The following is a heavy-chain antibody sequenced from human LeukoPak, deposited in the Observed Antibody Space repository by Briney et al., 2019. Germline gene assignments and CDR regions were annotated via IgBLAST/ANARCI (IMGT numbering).Heavy chain of an antibody. V-gene: IGHV3-64*01. J-gene: IGHJ4*02. Sequence: GGSLRLSCAASGFTFSSYAMHWVRQAPGKGLEYVSAISSNGGSTYYANSVKGRFTISRDNSKNTLYLQMGSLRAEDMAVYYCARDQDGYNSYYFDYWGQGTLVTVSS. CDR2: ISSNGGST. D-gene: IGHD5-24*01. CDR1: GFTFSSYA. CDR3: ARDQDGYNSYYFDY.